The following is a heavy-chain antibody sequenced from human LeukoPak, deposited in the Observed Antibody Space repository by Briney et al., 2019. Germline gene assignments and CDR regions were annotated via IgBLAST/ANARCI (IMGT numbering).Heavy chain of an antibody. Sequence: ASVKVSCKASGYTFTSYGISWVRQAPGQGLEWMGWVSAYTGNTNYAQKLQGRVTMTTDTSTSTAYMELRSLRSDDTAVYYCARGGYYNILTGYQTVDAFDVWGQGTMVTVSS. CDR3: ARGGYYNILTGYQTVDAFDV. CDR2: VSAYTGNT. CDR1: GYTFTSYG. J-gene: IGHJ3*01. D-gene: IGHD3-9*01. V-gene: IGHV1-18*01.